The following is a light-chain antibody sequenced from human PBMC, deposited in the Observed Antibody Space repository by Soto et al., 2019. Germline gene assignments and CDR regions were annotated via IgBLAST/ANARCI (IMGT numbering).Light chain of an antibody. Sequence: QSALTQPASVSGSPGQSITISCTGTSSDVGGYTYVSWYQQHPGKAPEVIIYEVSNRPSGVSNRFSGSKSGNTASLTISGLQAEDEADYFCSSYTSSRTPYVFGTGTQLTVL. CDR1: SSDVGGYTY. CDR2: EVS. CDR3: SSYTSSRTPYV. V-gene: IGLV2-14*01. J-gene: IGLJ1*01.